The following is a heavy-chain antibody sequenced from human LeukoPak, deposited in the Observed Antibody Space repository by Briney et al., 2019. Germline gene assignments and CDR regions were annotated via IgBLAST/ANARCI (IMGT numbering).Heavy chain of an antibody. CDR1: GGSISSYY. V-gene: IGHV4-4*09. Sequence: SETLSLTCTVSGGSISSYYWSWIRQPPGKGLEWIGYIYTSGSTNYNPSLKRRVTISVDTSKNQYSLKLSSVTAADTAVYYCARHRANIVVVPAAHFDYWGQGTLVTVSS. J-gene: IGHJ4*02. CDR2: IYTSGST. CDR3: ARHRANIVVVPAAHFDY. D-gene: IGHD2-2*01.